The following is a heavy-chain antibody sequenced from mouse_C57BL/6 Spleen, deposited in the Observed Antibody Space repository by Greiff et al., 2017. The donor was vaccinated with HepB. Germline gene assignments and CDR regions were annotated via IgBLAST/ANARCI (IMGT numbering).Heavy chain of an antibody. V-gene: IGHV1-50*01. Sequence: QVQLQQPGAELVKPGASVKLSCKASGYTFTSYWMQWVKQGPGQGLEWIGEIDPSDSYTNYNQKFKGKATLTVDTSSSTAYMQLSSLTSEDSAVYYCARRTGTGYFDVWGTGTTVTVSS. CDR1: GYTFTSYW. J-gene: IGHJ1*03. CDR3: ARRTGTGYFDV. CDR2: IDPSDSYT. D-gene: IGHD4-1*01.